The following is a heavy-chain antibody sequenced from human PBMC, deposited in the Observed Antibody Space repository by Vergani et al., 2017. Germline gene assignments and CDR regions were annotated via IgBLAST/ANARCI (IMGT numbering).Heavy chain of an antibody. Sequence: QVQLVESGGGVVQPGRSLRLSCAASGFTFSSYGMHWVRQAPGKGLEWVAVIWYDGSNKYYADSVKGRFTISRDNSKNTLYLQMNSLRAEDTAVYYCARDFTLGGSQQLVGDYWGQGTLVTVSS. D-gene: IGHD6-13*01. CDR2: IWYDGSNK. J-gene: IGHJ4*02. V-gene: IGHV3-33*01. CDR3: ARDFTLGGSQQLVGDY. CDR1: GFTFSSYG.